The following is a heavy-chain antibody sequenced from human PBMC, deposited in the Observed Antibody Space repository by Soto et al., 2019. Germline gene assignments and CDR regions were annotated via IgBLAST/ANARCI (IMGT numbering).Heavy chain of an antibody. CDR2: IYPDDSDT. V-gene: IGHV5-51*01. Sequence: GECLKESCKASGYGCNTYWIGWVRQLPGKGLEWMGIIYPDDSDTRYSPSFQGQVTISADKSFTTVYLQWNSLKASDTAIYYCARPGYYDRSGFFNFDYWGQGTLVTVSS. CDR1: GYGCNTYW. D-gene: IGHD3-22*01. J-gene: IGHJ4*02. CDR3: ARPGYYDRSGFFNFDY.